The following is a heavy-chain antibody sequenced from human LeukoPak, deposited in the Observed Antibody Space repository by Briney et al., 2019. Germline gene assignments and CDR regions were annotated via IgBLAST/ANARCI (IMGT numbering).Heavy chain of an antibody. D-gene: IGHD2-15*01. Sequence: GGSLRLSCAASGFTFSSYSMNWVRQAPGKGLEWVAVISYDGSNKYYADSVKGRFTISRDNSKNTLYLQMNSLRVEDTAVYYCAKARPGYCSGGSCHTDYWGQGTLVTVSS. CDR3: AKARPGYCSGGSCHTDY. V-gene: IGHV3-30*18. CDR1: GFTFSSYS. J-gene: IGHJ4*02. CDR2: ISYDGSNK.